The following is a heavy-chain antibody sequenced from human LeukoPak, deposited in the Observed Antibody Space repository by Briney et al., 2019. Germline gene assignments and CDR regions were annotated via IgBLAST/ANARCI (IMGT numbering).Heavy chain of an antibody. Sequence: GGSLRLSCAASGFTFSSYDMHWVRQPTGKGLEWVSAIGTAGDTNYPATVKSRFTISGENAKNSLYLQLNTLRAGDTAVYYCSRDSSGRGAFDYWGQGTLVTVSS. CDR2: IGTAGDT. CDR3: SRDSSGRGAFDY. D-gene: IGHD3-10*01. CDR1: GFTFSSYD. V-gene: IGHV3-13*01. J-gene: IGHJ4*02.